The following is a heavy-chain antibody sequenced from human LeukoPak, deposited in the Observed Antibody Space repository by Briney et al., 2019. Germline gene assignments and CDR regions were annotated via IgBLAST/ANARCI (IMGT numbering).Heavy chain of an antibody. CDR1: EFSVGSNY. V-gene: IGHV3-53*01. CDR2: IYSGGST. D-gene: IGHD6-13*01. J-gene: IGHJ4*02. CDR3: ARDSPTAAFDY. Sequence: PGGSLRLSCAASEFSVGSNYMSWVRQAPGKGLEWVSVIYSGGSTYYADSVKGRFTISRDNSKNTLYLQMNSLRAEDTAVYYCARDSPTAAFDYWGQGTLVTVSS.